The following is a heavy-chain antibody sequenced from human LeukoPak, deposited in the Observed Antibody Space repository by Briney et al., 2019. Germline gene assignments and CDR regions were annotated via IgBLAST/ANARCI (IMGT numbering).Heavy chain of an antibody. D-gene: IGHD4-17*01. V-gene: IGHV3-21*01. J-gene: IGHJ4*02. CDR1: GFTFSSYS. Sequence: GGSLRLSCAASGFTFSSYSMNWVRQAPGKGLEWVSSISSSSSYIYYADSVKGRFTISRDNAKNSLYLQMNSLRAEDTAVYYCARGGTTVIFSDYWGQGTLVTVSS. CDR2: ISSSSSYI. CDR3: ARGGTTVIFSDY.